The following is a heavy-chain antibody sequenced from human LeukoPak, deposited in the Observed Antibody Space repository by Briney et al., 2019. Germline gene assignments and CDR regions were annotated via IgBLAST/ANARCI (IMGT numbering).Heavy chain of an antibody. V-gene: IGHV3-33*01. CDR3: TTNQIMIREYYFDY. Sequence: GGSLRLSCAASGFTFRTYGMHWVRQAPGKGLEWVAVIWYDGSNKYYADPVKGRFTIFRDNSKNTLYLQMNSLRAEDTAVYYCTTNQIMIREYYFDYWGQGTLVTVSS. J-gene: IGHJ4*02. D-gene: IGHD3-16*01. CDR1: GFTFRTYG. CDR2: IWYDGSNK.